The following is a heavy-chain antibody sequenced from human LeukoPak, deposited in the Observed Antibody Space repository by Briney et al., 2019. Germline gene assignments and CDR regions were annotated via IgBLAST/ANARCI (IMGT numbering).Heavy chain of an antibody. CDR1: GFTYSNYG. CDR3: AKQSMVQGVNHFDY. Sequence: GGSLRLSCAASGFTYSNYGMHGVRQAPGKGLEWVAVISYDGSNKYYADPVKGRFTISRDNSKNTLYLQMNSLRAEDTAVYYCAKQSMVQGVNHFDYWGQGTLVTVSS. V-gene: IGHV3-30*18. CDR2: ISYDGSNK. J-gene: IGHJ4*02. D-gene: IGHD3-10*01.